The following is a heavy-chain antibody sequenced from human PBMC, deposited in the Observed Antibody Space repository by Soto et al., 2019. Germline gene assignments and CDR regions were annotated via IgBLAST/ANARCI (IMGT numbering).Heavy chain of an antibody. Sequence: PSETLSLTCTVSGGSISSGGYYWSWIRQHPGKGLEWIGYIYYSGSTYYNPSLKSRVTISVDTSKNQFSLKLSSVTAADTAVYYCARGRGDTAMLIPTYFDYWGQGTLVTVSS. V-gene: IGHV4-31*03. CDR1: GGSISSGGYY. D-gene: IGHD5-18*01. J-gene: IGHJ4*02. CDR2: IYYSGST. CDR3: ARGRGDTAMLIPTYFDY.